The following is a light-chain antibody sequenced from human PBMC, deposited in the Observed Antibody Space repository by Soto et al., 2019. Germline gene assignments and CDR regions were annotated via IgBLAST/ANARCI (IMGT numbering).Light chain of an antibody. J-gene: IGKJ1*01. CDR3: QHYNSYPEA. V-gene: IGKV1-5*03. CDR2: KAS. Sequence: IQMTQSPSPLCGSVGARGTINFQDSQTISSWLAWYQQKPGKAPKLLIYKASTLKSGVPSRFSGSGSGTEFTLTISSLQPDNFATYYCQHYNSYPEAFGQGTKVDIK. CDR1: QTISSW.